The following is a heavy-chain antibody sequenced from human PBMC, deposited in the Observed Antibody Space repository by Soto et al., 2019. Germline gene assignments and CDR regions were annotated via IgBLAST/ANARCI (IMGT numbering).Heavy chain of an antibody. CDR1: GYTFTSFY. V-gene: IGHV1-46*01. CDR3: ARDRGAPSLVVVTATYAFDI. Sequence: GASVKVSCKASGYTFTSFYMHWVRQAPGQGLEWMGIINPSGGSTSYAQKFQGRVTMTRDTSTSTVYMELSSLRSEDTAVYYCARDRGAPSLVVVTATYAFDIWGQGTMVTVSS. J-gene: IGHJ3*02. CDR2: INPSGGST. D-gene: IGHD2-21*02.